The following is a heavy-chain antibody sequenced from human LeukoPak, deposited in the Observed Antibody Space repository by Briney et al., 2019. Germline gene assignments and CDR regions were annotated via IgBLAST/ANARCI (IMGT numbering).Heavy chain of an antibody. J-gene: IGHJ3*02. CDR2: IVSDGSST. Sequence: GGSLRLSCAASGFSFSDYAMHWVRRSPGKGLEYVSAIVSDGSSTYYANSVKGRFTISRDNSKNTLYLQMDSLRAEDMAVYYCARVGYCSGTTCYRLGAFDIWGQGTMVTVSS. V-gene: IGHV3-64*01. CDR1: GFSFSDYA. D-gene: IGHD2-2*02. CDR3: ARVGYCSGTTCYRLGAFDI.